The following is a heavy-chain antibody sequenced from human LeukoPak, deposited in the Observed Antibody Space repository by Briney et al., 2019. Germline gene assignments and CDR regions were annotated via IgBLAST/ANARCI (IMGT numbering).Heavy chain of an antibody. J-gene: IGHJ4*02. CDR1: GYTLTELS. V-gene: IGHV1-24*01. CDR2: FDPEDGET. D-gene: IGHD3-10*01. Sequence: ASVKVSCKVSGYTLTELSMHWVRQAPGKGLEWMGGFDPEDGETIYAQKFQGRVTITWDTSASTAYMEMISLRSEDTAIYYCARTDDSGSYYTNWGQGTLVTVSS. CDR3: ARTDDSGSYYTN.